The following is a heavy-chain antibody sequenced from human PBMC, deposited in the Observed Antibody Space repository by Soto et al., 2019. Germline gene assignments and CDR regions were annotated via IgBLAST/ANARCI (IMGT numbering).Heavy chain of an antibody. CDR1: GYTLTELS. CDR2: FDPEDGET. Sequence: GASVKVSCKVSGYTLTELSMHWVRQAPGKGLEWMGGFDPEDGETIYAQKFQGRVTMTEDTSTDTAYMELSSLRSEDTAVYYCATSPSGYLNLEQFYYYYMDVWGKGNTVTVSS. D-gene: IGHD3-3*01. J-gene: IGHJ6*03. CDR3: ATSPSGYLNLEQFYYYYMDV. V-gene: IGHV1-24*01.